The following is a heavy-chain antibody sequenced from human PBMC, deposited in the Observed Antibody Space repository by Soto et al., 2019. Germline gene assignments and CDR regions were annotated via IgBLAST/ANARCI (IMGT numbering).Heavy chain of an antibody. V-gene: IGHV5-51*01. CDR3: ATAYVYDFENSDYYRDAFDI. D-gene: IGHD3-22*01. J-gene: IGHJ3*02. CDR1: GYSFSFYW. Sequence: GESLKISCKASGYSFSFYWIGWVRQMPGKGLEWMAIMYPDDSDIRYSPSFEAHVTISADKSTSTAFLQWSSLKASDTAMYYCATAYVYDFENSDYYRDAFDIWGQGTLVTVSS. CDR2: MYPDDSDI.